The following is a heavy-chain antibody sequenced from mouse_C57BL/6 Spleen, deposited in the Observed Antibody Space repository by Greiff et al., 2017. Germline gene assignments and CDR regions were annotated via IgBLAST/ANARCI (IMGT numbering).Heavy chain of an antibody. CDR3: ASTYDYPAMGY. CDR1: GYSITSGYD. Sequence: VQLKQSGPGMVKPSQSLSLTCTVTGYSITSGYDWHWIRHFPGNKLEWMGYISYSGSTNYNPSLKSRISITHDTSKNHFFLKLNSVTTEDTATYYCASTYDYPAMGYWGQGTSVTVSS. D-gene: IGHD5-1*01. CDR2: ISYSGST. V-gene: IGHV3-1*01. J-gene: IGHJ4*01.